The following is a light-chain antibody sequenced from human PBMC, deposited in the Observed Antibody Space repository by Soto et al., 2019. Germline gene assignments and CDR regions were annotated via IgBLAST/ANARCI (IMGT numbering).Light chain of an antibody. CDR2: GTS. J-gene: IGKJ4*01. CDR1: QNIRGF. Sequence: DIVMTQSPFALSASVGDGVTITCRASQNIRGFLHWYQQKPGKAPKLLIYGTSNLESGVPSRFGGSGSGTDFTLTISGLQLEDFATYYCQQSFSNYFTFGGGTKVDI. CDR3: QQSFSNYFT. V-gene: IGKV1-39*01.